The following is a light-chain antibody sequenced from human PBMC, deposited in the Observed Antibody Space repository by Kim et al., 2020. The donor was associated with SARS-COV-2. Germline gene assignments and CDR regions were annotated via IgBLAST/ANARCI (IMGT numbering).Light chain of an antibody. CDR1: RDITHY. J-gene: IGKJ4*01. Sequence: ASIGDRVTLTGQASRDITHYLNWYQQKPGKAPKLLFHGASNLETGVPSMFSGSRSGTNFTVTISSLQPEDCATYYCQQYENDPLTFGGGTKVDIK. CDR2: GAS. V-gene: IGKV1-33*01. CDR3: QQYENDPLT.